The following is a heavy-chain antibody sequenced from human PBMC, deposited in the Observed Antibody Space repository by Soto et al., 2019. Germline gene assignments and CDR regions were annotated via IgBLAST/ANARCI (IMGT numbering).Heavy chain of an antibody. Sequence: QVGLVESGGGVVQPGRSLRPSCAASEFTFSSYARHWVRQAPGKGLGWVAVISYDGSNKYYADSVKGRFTISRDNSKNTLYLQMNSLRPEGTAVYYCAKPGIAAASTSCYFQHWGQGTLVTVSS. J-gene: IGHJ1*01. D-gene: IGHD6-13*01. CDR3: AKPGIAAASTSCYFQH. CDR2: ISYDGSNK. CDR1: EFTFSSYA. V-gene: IGHV3-30*18.